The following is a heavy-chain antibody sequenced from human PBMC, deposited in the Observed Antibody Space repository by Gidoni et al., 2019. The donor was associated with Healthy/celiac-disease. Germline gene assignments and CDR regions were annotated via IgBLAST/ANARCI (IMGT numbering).Heavy chain of an antibody. V-gene: IGHV3-48*02. CDR1: GLTFSSYR. CDR3: ASLGYCSSTSCYNSFDY. Sequence: EVQLVESGGGLVQPGGSLRLSCAASGLTFSSYRMNWVRQAPGKGLEWVSDIRSRSSTIDYADSVKGRFTISRDNAKNSLYLQMNSLRDEDTAVYYCASLGYCSSTSCYNSFDYWGQGTLVTVSS. CDR2: IRSRSSTI. J-gene: IGHJ4*02. D-gene: IGHD2-2*02.